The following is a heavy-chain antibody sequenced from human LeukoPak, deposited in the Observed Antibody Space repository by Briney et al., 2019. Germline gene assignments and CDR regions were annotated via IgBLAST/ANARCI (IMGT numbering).Heavy chain of an antibody. CDR2: IYYSGST. V-gene: IGHV4-39*01. CDR1: GDSISSSSYY. D-gene: IGHD3-16*01. J-gene: IGHJ4*02. Sequence: SETLSLTCTVSGDSISSSSYYWGWIRQPPGKGLEWIGSIYYSGSTYYNPSLKSRVTISVDTSKNQLSLKLSSVTAADRGVYYCARGNYEHVWGGIDYWGQGTLVTVSS. CDR3: ARGNYEHVWGGIDY.